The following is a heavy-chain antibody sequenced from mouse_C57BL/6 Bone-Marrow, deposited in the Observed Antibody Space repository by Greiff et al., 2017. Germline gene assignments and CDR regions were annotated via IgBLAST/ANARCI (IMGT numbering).Heavy chain of an antibody. V-gene: IGHV1-64*01. J-gene: IGHJ4*01. Sequence: VQLQQPGAELVKPGASVKLSCKASGYTFTSYWMHWVKKRPGQGLEWIGMIHPNSGSTNYNEKFKSKATLTVDKSSSTAYMQLSSLTSEDSAVYNCARWVEDYDRGNAMNYWGQGASVTVSS. CDR2: IHPNSGST. CDR1: GYTFTSYW. D-gene: IGHD2-4*01. CDR3: ARWVEDYDRGNAMNY.